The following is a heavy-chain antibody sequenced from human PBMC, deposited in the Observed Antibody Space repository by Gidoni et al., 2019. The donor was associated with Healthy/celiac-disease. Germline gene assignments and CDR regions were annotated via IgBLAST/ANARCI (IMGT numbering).Heavy chain of an antibody. CDR2: INAGNGNT. Sequence: QVQLVQSGAEVKKPGASVKVSCKASGYTFTSYAMHWVRQAPGQRLEWMGWINAGNGNTKYSQKFQGRVTITRDTSASTAYMELSSLRSEDTAVYYCARGITICGVVGFPQGYWGQGTLVTVSS. J-gene: IGHJ4*02. D-gene: IGHD3-3*01. CDR3: ARGITICGVVGFPQGY. CDR1: GYTFTSYA. V-gene: IGHV1-3*01.